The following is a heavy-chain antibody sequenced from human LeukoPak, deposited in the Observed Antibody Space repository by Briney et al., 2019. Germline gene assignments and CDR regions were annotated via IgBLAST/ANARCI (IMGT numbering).Heavy chain of an antibody. CDR1: GYHLAASY. CDR2: SKPDIGAI. D-gene: IGHD2-21*02. V-gene: IGHV1-2*07. J-gene: IGHJ5*02. CDR3: TRGGDWVRQDFDL. Sequence: APGRLCSTASGYHLAASYMGWARQARGPGLEWMGWSKPDIGAILYAHKSHGRVTMNRDTSITTLYMALSSLTSDDTAVYYCTRGGDWVRQDFDLWGQGAVVTVSA.